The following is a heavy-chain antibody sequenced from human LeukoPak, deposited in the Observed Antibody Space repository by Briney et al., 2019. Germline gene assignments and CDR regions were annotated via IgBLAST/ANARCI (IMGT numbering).Heavy chain of an antibody. J-gene: IGHJ3*02. CDR2: INHSGST. D-gene: IGHD4-17*01. V-gene: IGHV4-34*01. Sequence: SETLSLTRAVYGGSFSGYYWSWIRQPPGKGLEWIGEINHSGSTNYNPSLKSRVTISVDTSKNQFSLKLSSVTAADTAVYYCARGSTVTGDTDAFDIWGQGTMVTVSS. CDR1: GGSFSGYY. CDR3: ARGSTVTGDTDAFDI.